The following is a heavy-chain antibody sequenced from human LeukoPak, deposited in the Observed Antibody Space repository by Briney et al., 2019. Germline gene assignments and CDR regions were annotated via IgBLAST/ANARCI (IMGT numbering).Heavy chain of an antibody. CDR1: GFTFSSYA. J-gene: IGHJ4*02. D-gene: IGHD3-10*01. V-gene: IGHV3-23*01. CDR3: AKPKADGLGSYECPFDY. CDR2: ISGSGGST. Sequence: GGSLRLSCAASGFTFSSYAMSWVRQAPGKGLEWVSAISGSGGSTYYADSVKGRFTISRDNSKNTLYLQMNSLRAEDTAVYYCAKPKADGLGSYECPFDYWGQGTLVTVSS.